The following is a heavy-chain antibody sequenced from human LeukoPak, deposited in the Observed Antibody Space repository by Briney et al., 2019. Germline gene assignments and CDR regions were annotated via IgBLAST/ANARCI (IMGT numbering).Heavy chain of an antibody. CDR1: GFTFSRYS. D-gene: IGHD2/OR15-2a*01. J-gene: IGHJ4*02. CDR2: ITPSGNNK. V-gene: IGHV3-21*05. CDR3: ARDWFHAIDY. Sequence: GGSLRLSCAVSGFTFSRYSLHWVRQAPGKGLEWISYITPSGNNKYYSDSVKGRFTISRDNAKNTLYLQMNSLRAEDTAVYYCARDWFHAIDYWGQGTLVTVSS.